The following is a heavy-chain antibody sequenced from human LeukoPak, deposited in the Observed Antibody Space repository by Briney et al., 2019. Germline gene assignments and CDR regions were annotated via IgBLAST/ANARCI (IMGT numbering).Heavy chain of an antibody. Sequence: GGSLRLSCAASGFTFSSYGMHWVRQAPGKGLERVAVIWYDGSNKYYADSVKGRFTISRDNSKNTLYLQMNSLRAEDTAVYYCERAGRLSYSGYDYPFDYWGQGTLVTVSS. V-gene: IGHV3-33*01. D-gene: IGHD5-12*01. CDR3: ERAGRLSYSGYDYPFDY. CDR1: GFTFSSYG. CDR2: IWYDGSNK. J-gene: IGHJ4*02.